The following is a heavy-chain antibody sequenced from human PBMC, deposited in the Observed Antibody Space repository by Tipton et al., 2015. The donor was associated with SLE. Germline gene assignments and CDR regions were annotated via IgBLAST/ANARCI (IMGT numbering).Heavy chain of an antibody. CDR3: SRGHIVVVPAAATWWFDP. CDR2: IDYSGST. J-gene: IGHJ5*02. D-gene: IGHD2-2*01. Sequence: TLSLTCTVSGGSISSYYWSWIRQPPGKGLEWIGYIDYSGSTNYNPSLKSRVTISVDTSKNQFSLKLSSVTAADTAVYYCSRGHIVVVPAAATWWFDPWGQGTLVTVSS. CDR1: GGSISSYY. V-gene: IGHV4-59*07.